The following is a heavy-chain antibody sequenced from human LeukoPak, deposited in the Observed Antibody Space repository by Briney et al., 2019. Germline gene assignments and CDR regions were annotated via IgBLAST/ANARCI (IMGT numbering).Heavy chain of an antibody. D-gene: IGHD2-2*01. V-gene: IGHV3-66*02. CDR3: AKDRRVVPAAAAPYYMDV. J-gene: IGHJ6*03. CDR2: VYSGPGGST. Sequence: GGSLRLSCEASGLRISDYYMSWVRQAPGKGLEWVSVVYSGPGGSTYYAESVKGRFTISRDNSKNTLYLQMNSLRAEDTAVYYCAKDRRVVPAAAAPYYMDVWGKGTTVTVSS. CDR1: GLRISDYY.